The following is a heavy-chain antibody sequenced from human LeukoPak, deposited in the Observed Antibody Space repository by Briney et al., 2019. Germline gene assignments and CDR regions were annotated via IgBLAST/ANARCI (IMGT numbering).Heavy chain of an antibody. CDR1: GGSISSGSYY. V-gene: IGHV4-39*01. CDR2: VHYSGTT. CDR3: ATNADRTRLSLDY. J-gene: IGHJ4*02. D-gene: IGHD1-14*01. Sequence: SETLSLTCTVSGGSISSGSYYWGWIRQPPGKGLEWIASVHYSGTTYYNPSLDGRVTISVDTSKNQFSLKVSSVTAADTAVYYCATNADRTRLSLDYWGQGTLVTVSS.